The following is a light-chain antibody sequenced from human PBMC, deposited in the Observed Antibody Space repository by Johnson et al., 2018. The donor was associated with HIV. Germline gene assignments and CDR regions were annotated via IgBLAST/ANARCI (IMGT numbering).Light chain of an antibody. V-gene: IGLV1-51*02. Sequence: QSVLTQPPSVSAAPGQKVTISCSGSSSNIGNNYVSWYQQLPGTAPKLLIYEDNKRPSGIPDRFSGSKSATSATLGITGLQTGDEAEYYCGTWDSSLSAGIFGTGTKVTVL. CDR3: GTWDSSLSAGI. CDR1: SSNIGNNY. CDR2: EDN. J-gene: IGLJ1*01.